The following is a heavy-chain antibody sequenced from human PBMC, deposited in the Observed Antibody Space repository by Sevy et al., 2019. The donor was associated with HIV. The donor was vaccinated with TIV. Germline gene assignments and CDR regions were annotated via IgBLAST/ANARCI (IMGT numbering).Heavy chain of an antibody. CDR2: FSDGGGSD. V-gene: IGHV3-30-3*01. CDR1: GFTFRDES. CDR3: ARLASCGGNCYYFDY. Sequence: GGSLRLSCAVSGFTFRDESMNWVRQAPGKGLEWVAIFSDGGGSDNYADSVKGRFTISRDNSKSTLYLQMNSLRPEDTAMYYCARLASCGGNCYYFDYWGQGTLVTVSS. J-gene: IGHJ4*02. D-gene: IGHD2-21*02.